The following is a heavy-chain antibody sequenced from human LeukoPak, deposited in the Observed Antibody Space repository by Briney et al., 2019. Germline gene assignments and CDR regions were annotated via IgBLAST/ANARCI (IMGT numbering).Heavy chain of an antibody. D-gene: IGHD5-18*01. Sequence: PGGSLRLSCAASGFTFDDYAIHWVRQAPGKGLQWVSLISEDGSRSYYADSVKGQFTISRDNSKNSLYLQMNSLRTEDTALYYCAKDLTQLYLAFDYWGQGTLVTVSS. CDR2: ISEDGSRS. CDR1: GFTFDDYA. J-gene: IGHJ4*02. CDR3: AKDLTQLYLAFDY. V-gene: IGHV3-43*02.